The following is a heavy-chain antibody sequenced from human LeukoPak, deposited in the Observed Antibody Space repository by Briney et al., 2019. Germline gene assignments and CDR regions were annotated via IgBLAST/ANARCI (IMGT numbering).Heavy chain of an antibody. Sequence: GGSLRLSCGASGFTFSSYEMNWVRQAPGEGLEWVSYISSTGSTIYYADSVKGRFTISRDNAKNSLYLQMNSLRAEDTAVYYCARDRGYSSSWRLYFDYWGQGTLVTVSS. V-gene: IGHV3-48*03. D-gene: IGHD6-13*01. J-gene: IGHJ4*02. CDR2: ISSTGSTI. CDR3: ARDRGYSSSWRLYFDY. CDR1: GFTFSSYE.